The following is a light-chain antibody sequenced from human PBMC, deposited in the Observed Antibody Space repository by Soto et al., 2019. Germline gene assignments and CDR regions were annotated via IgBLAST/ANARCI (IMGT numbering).Light chain of an antibody. CDR2: GHS. J-gene: IGLJ2*01. CDR1: NSNIGAGYG. V-gene: IGLV1-40*01. Sequence: QSVLTQPPSVSGAPGQRVTIACSGSNSNIGAGYGVHWYRYFPGEAPKLLLSGHSHRPSGVPDRFSGSKSGTSASLVITGLQAEDEADYYCQSYDSGLSGLIFAAGTKLTVL. CDR3: QSYDSGLSGLI.